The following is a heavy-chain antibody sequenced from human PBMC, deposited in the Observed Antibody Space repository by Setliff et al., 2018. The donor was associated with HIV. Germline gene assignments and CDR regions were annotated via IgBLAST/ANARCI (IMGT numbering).Heavy chain of an antibody. D-gene: IGHD6-6*01. CDR1: GYTFTAYY. V-gene: IGHV1-46*01. J-gene: IGHJ1*01. CDR2: INPSSGST. Sequence: ASVKVSCKTSGYTFTAYYMHWVRQAPGQGLEWMGIINPSSGSTTYAQKFQGRVTMTRDTSTSTVYMELSSLRSEDTAVYYCARDPAPSSSASYFQHWGQGTPVTVSS. CDR3: ARDPAPSSSASYFQH.